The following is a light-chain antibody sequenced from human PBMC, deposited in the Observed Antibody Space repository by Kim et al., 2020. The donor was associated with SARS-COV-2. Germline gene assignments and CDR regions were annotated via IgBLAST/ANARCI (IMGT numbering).Light chain of an antibody. Sequence: EIVLTQSPAPLSLSPGERATLSCRASQSVSSYLAWYQQKPGQAPRLLIYDASNRATGIPARFSGSGSGTEFTLTIGSLQSEDFAVYYCQQYNNWPRTFGQGTKVDIK. V-gene: IGKV3-11*01. CDR2: DAS. CDR3: QQYNNWPRT. CDR1: QSVSSY. J-gene: IGKJ1*01.